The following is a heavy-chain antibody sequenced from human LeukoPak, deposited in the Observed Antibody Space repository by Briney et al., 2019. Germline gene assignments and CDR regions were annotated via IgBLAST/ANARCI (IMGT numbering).Heavy chain of an antibody. J-gene: IGHJ4*02. V-gene: IGHV4-59*01. Sequence: SETLSLTCTVSGGSISSYYWSWIRQPPGKGLEWIGYIYYSGNTNYNPSLKSRVTISVDTSKNQFSLKLSSVTAADTAVYYCARAGYSGYDFYFDYWGQGTLVTVSS. CDR1: GGSISSYY. CDR2: IYYSGNT. CDR3: ARAGYSGYDFYFDY. D-gene: IGHD5-12*01.